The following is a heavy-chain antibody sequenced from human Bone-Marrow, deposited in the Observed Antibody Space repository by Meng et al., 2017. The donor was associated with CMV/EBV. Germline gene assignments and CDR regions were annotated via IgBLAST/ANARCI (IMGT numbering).Heavy chain of an antibody. Sequence: GESLKISCAASGFIFSVYDMHWVRQAPGKGLEWVSVIYNDESKKYYADSVKGRFTISRDNAKNSLYLQMNSLRAEDTAVYYCARDSLGYSSSWYFSSPSSFFDYWGQGTLVTVSS. D-gene: IGHD6-13*01. CDR1: GFIFSVYD. CDR2: IYNDESKK. J-gene: IGHJ4*02. CDR3: ARDSLGYSSSWYFSSPSSFFDY. V-gene: IGHV3-33*01.